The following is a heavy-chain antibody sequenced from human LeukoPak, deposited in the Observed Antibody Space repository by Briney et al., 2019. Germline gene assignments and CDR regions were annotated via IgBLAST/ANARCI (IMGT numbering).Heavy chain of an antibody. Sequence: PSETLSLTCTVSGGSIGISSYYWGWIRQPPGKRLEWIGSIYYSGSTYYNPSLKSRVTISVDTSKNQFSLKLSSVTAADTAVYYCATYGVYASALDYWGQGTLVIVSS. CDR3: ATYGVYASALDY. J-gene: IGHJ4*02. CDR2: IYYSGST. CDR1: GGSIGISSYY. D-gene: IGHD2-8*01. V-gene: IGHV4-39*01.